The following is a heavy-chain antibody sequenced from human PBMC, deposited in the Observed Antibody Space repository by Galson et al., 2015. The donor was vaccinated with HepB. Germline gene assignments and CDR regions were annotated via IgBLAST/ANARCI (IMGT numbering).Heavy chain of an antibody. D-gene: IGHD6-19*01. Sequence: SVKVSCKASGYPFTDYYMHWVRQAPGQGLEWMGWIKANSGGTIYAQKFQGRVTMTRDTSISTAYMELTNLTTDDTAVYYCARDSCPGWTDAFDIWGQGTMVTVSS. CDR2: IKANSGGT. CDR1: GYPFTDYY. V-gene: IGHV1-2*02. J-gene: IGHJ3*02. CDR3: ARDSCPGWTDAFDI.